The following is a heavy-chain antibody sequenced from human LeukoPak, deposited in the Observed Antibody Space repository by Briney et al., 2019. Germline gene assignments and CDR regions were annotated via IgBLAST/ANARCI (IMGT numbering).Heavy chain of an antibody. J-gene: IGHJ4*02. Sequence: PRGSLRLSCAASGFTFNSFAIHWVRQAPGKGLDWLAVISNDGSIKYYADSVKGRFTISRDNSKTTLYLQMDSLRADDTALYYCARDMYYYGTASPYKALDYWGQGTLVTVSP. D-gene: IGHD3-10*01. CDR3: ARDMYYYGTASPYKALDY. CDR2: ISNDGSIK. CDR1: GFTFNSFA. V-gene: IGHV3-30-3*01.